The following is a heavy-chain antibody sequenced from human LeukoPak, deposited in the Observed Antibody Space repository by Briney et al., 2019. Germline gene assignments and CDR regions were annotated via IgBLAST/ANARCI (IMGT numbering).Heavy chain of an antibody. CDR2: IIPIFGTA. CDR3: ARGSSSYYYDSSGYYELDY. V-gene: IGHV1-69*05. J-gene: IGHJ4*02. CDR1: GGTFNSYA. D-gene: IGHD3-22*01. Sequence: SVKXSCKASGGTFNSYAISWVRQAPGQGREWMGGIIPIFGTANYAQKFQGRVTITTDESTRKDYMEMSSLRFEDTAVYYCARGSSSYYYDSSGYYELDYWGQGTLVTVSS.